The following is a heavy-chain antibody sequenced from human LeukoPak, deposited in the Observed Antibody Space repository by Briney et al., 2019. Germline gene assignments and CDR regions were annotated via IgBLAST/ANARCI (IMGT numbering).Heavy chain of an antibody. CDR2: ISWNSGSI. D-gene: IGHD5-18*01. CDR1: GFTFDDYA. CDR3: AKGIQLWSPFDY. Sequence: PGGSLRLSCAASGFTFDDYAMHWVRQAPGKGLEWVSSISWNSGSIGYADSVKGRFTISRDNAKNSLYLQMNSLRAEDMALYYCAKGIQLWSPFDYWGQGTLVTVSS. V-gene: IGHV3-9*03. J-gene: IGHJ4*02.